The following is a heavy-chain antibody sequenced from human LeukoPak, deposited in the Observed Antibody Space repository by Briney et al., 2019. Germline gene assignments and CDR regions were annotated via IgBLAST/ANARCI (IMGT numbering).Heavy chain of an antibody. Sequence: PSETLSLTCAVYGGSFSGYYWSWIRQPPGKGLEWVSSISSSSSYIYYADSVKGRFTISRDNAKNSLYLQMNSLRAEDTAVYYCARVDFTGIFSSWGQGTLVTVSS. CDR1: GGSFSGYY. D-gene: IGHD3-3*01. CDR2: ISSSSSYI. CDR3: ARVDFTGIFSS. V-gene: IGHV3-21*01. J-gene: IGHJ5*02.